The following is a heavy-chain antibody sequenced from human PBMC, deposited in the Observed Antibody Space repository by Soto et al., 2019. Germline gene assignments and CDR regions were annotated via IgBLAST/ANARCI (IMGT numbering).Heavy chain of an antibody. D-gene: IGHD5-12*01. Sequence: QVQLVQSGAEVKKPGASVKVSCKASGYTFTSYDINWVRQATGQGLEWMGWMNPNSGNTGYAQKFQGRVTMTRNPAISTAYLELSSLRSEDTAVYYCAMGLRLPNWFDPWGQGTLVTVSS. CDR1: GYTFTSYD. V-gene: IGHV1-8*01. J-gene: IGHJ5*02. CDR2: MNPNSGNT. CDR3: AMGLRLPNWFDP.